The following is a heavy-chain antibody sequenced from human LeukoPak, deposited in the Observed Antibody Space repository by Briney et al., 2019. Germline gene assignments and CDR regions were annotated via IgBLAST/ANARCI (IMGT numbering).Heavy chain of an antibody. CDR1: GFTFSSYS. D-gene: IGHD3-22*01. CDR3: ARRVYYYDSSGYLDAFDI. V-gene: IGHV3-7*01. Sequence: GGSLRLSCAASGFTFSSYSMNWVRQAPGKGLEWVANIKQDGSEKYYVDSVKGRFTISRDNAKNSLYLQMNSLRAEDTAVYYCARRVYYYDSSGYLDAFDIWGQGTMVTVSS. CDR2: IKQDGSEK. J-gene: IGHJ3*02.